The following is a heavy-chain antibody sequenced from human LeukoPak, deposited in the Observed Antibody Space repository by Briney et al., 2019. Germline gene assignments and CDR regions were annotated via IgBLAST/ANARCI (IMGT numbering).Heavy chain of an antibody. CDR1: GGSISSYY. V-gene: IGHV4-59*01. Sequence: SETLSLTCTVPGGSISSYYWSWIRQPPGKGLEWIGYIYYSGSTNYNPSLKSRVTISVDTSKNQFSLKLSSVTAADTAVYYCARAESSGWYWFDPWGQGTLVTVSS. CDR2: IYYSGST. CDR3: ARAESSGWYWFDP. D-gene: IGHD6-19*01. J-gene: IGHJ5*02.